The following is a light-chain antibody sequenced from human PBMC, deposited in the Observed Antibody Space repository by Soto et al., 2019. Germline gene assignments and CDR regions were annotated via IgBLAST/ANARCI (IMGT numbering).Light chain of an antibody. CDR3: SAYAGTNDFVV. J-gene: IGLJ2*01. CDR1: SSDVGNNNY. V-gene: IGLV2-8*01. CDR2: EVN. Sequence: QSALTQPPSASGSPGQSVTISCTGTSSDVGNNNYVSWYQQHPGKAPKLMIYEVNKRPSGVPDRFSGSKSGNTASLTVSGLQAEDEADYFCSAYAGTNDFVVFGGGTKVTVL.